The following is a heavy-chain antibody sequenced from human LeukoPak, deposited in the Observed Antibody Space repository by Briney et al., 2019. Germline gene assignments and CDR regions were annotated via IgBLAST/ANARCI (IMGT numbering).Heavy chain of an antibody. CDR2: INSDSGFT. CDR3: ARNFDMKGFDP. Sequence: GASVNVSCKASGYTFTGYYMNWVRQAPGQGLEWMGWINSDSGFTKYAQKFQGRVTVTRDTSITTVYMDLTRLTSDDTAVYYCARNFDMKGFDPWGQGTLVTASS. D-gene: IGHD3-9*01. CDR1: GYTFTGYY. J-gene: IGHJ5*02. V-gene: IGHV1-2*02.